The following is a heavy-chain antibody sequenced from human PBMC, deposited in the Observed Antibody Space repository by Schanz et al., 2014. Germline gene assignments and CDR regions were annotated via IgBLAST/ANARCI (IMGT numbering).Heavy chain of an antibody. J-gene: IGHJ2*01. D-gene: IGHD3-3*01. CDR1: GITFSSHS. CDR2: ITYNGGTI. V-gene: IGHV3-48*01. CDR3: ARDRGSGDQNWYFDL. Sequence: EVQLLESGGGLVQPGGSLRLSCAASGITFSSHSFNWVRQAPGKGLEWISYITYNGGTIYYADSVKSRFTISRDNSRNTLYLQMNSLRADDTAVYYCARDRGSGDQNWYFDLWGRGTLVTVSS.